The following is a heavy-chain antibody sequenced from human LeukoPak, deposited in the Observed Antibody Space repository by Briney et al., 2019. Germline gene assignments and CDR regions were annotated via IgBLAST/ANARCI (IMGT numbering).Heavy chain of an antibody. Sequence: SSDYWGWIRQPPGKGLEWIGNIYNSGSTDYNPSLKSRVTISVDTSKNQFSLKLSSVTAADTAVYYCARGEYCGGDCYSNAFDIWGQGTMVTVSS. V-gene: IGHV4-39*07. CDR3: ARGEYCGGDCYSNAFDI. CDR2: IYNSGST. J-gene: IGHJ3*02. D-gene: IGHD2-21*02. CDR1: SSDY.